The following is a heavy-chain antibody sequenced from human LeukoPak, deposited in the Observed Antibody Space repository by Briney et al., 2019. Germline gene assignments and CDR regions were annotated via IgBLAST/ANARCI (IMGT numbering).Heavy chain of an antibody. CDR3: TRRRSDGANWYFDL. CDR1: GFTFSDYY. Sequence: GGSLRLSCAASGFTFSDYYMSWIRQAPGKGLEWVGRIRSKANNYATAYAASVKGNFTISRDDSKNTAYLQMNSLKTEDTAVYYCTRRRSDGANWYFDLWGRGALVTVSS. J-gene: IGHJ2*01. CDR2: IRSKANNYAT. V-gene: IGHV3-73*01. D-gene: IGHD3-10*01.